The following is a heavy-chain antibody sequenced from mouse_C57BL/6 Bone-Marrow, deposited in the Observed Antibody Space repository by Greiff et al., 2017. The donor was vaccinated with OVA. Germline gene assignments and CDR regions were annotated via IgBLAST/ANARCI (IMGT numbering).Heavy chain of an antibody. CDR2: IWSGGST. D-gene: IGHD1-1*01. CDR3: ARNNYGSSPWYFDV. Sequence: VKVEESGPGLVQPSQSLSITCTVSGFSLTSYGVHWVRQSPGKGLEWLGVIWSGGSTDYNAAFISRLSISKDNSKSQVFFKMNSLQADDTAIYYCARNNYGSSPWYFDVWGTGTTVTVSS. J-gene: IGHJ1*03. CDR1: GFSLTSYG. V-gene: IGHV2-2*01.